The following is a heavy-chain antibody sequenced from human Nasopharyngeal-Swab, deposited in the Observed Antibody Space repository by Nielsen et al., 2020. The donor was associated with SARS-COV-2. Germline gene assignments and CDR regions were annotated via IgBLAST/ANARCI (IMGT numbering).Heavy chain of an antibody. CDR2: ISSSGSTI. CDR1: GFTFSDYY. J-gene: IGHJ6*02. CDR3: ARDVVVVPAANQFYYYGMDV. D-gene: IGHD2-2*01. V-gene: IGHV3-11*01. Sequence: GGSLRLSCAASGFTFSDYYMSWIRQAPGKGLEWASYISSSGSTIYYADSVKGRFTISRDNAKNSLYLQMNSLRAEDTAVYYCARDVVVVPAANQFYYYGMDVWGQGTTVTVSS.